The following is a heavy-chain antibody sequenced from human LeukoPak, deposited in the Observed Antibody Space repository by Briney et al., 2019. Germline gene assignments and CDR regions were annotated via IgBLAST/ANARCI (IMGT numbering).Heavy chain of an antibody. CDR2: ISYDGSNK. D-gene: IGHD4-17*01. CDR3: ARESGYTVTSRFDY. V-gene: IGHV3-30*04. Sequence: GGSLRLSCAASGFTFSSYAMHWVRQAPGKGLEWVAVISYDGSNKYYADSVKGRFTISRDNSKNTLYLQMNSLRAEDTAVYYCARESGYTVTSRFDYWGQGTLVTVSS. J-gene: IGHJ4*02. CDR1: GFTFSSYA.